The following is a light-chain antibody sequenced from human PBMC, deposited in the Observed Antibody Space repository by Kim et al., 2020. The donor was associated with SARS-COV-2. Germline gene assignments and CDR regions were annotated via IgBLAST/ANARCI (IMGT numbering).Light chain of an antibody. CDR3: QQYNKWPPRT. V-gene: IGKV3-15*01. CDR2: DAS. CDR1: QSVSSN. Sequence: DIVMTQSPASLSVSPGERATLSCRASQSVSSNLAWYQQKPGQAPRVLIYDASTRATGISARFSGSWSGTEFTLTISSLQSEDFAVYYCQQYNKWPPRTFGQGAKVDIK. J-gene: IGKJ1*01.